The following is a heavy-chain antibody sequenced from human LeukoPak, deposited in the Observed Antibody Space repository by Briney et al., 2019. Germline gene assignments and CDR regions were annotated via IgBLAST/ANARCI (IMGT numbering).Heavy chain of an antibody. CDR2: IYSGGSK. V-gene: IGHV3-53*01. CDR3: ARDLASSGGY. CDR1: GFIVSSNY. Sequence: GGSLRLSCAASGFIVSSNYMSWVRQAPGKGLEWVSVIYSGGSKYYADSVKGRFTISRDNSKNTLYLQMNSLRAEDTAMYYCARDLASSGGYWGQGTLVTVSS. D-gene: IGHD3-10*01. J-gene: IGHJ4*02.